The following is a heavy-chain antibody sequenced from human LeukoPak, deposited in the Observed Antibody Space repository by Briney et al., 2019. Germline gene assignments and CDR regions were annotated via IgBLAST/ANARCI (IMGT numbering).Heavy chain of an antibody. Sequence: SETLPLTCTVSGGSISSGSYYWSWIRQPAGKGLEWIGRIYTSGSTNYNPSLKSRVTISVDTSKNQFSLKLSSVTAADTAVYYCASNVEYSSSWYGVGWFDPWGQGTLVTVSS. CDR1: GGSISSGSYY. J-gene: IGHJ5*02. D-gene: IGHD6-13*01. V-gene: IGHV4-61*02. CDR2: IYTSGST. CDR3: ASNVEYSSSWYGVGWFDP.